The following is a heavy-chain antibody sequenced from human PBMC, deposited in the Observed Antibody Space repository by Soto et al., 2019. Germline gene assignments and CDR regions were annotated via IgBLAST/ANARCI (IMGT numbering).Heavy chain of an antibody. V-gene: IGHV4-30-4*01. J-gene: IGHJ3*02. CDR3: GRDNSNEHGDYESAAFDI. CDR1: GGSISSGDHY. CDR2: IYSSGST. D-gene: IGHD4-17*01. Sequence: PSETLSLTCTVSGGSISSGDHYWSWIRQPPGKGLEWIGCIYSSGSTYYNPSLKSRVTISVDTSKNQFSLNLNSVTATDTAVYYCGRDNSNEHGDYESAAFDIWGQGTMVT.